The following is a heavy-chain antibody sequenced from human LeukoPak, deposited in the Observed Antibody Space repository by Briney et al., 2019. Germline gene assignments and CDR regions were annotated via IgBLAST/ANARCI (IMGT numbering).Heavy chain of an antibody. CDR2: IYTSGST. CDR1: GGSISSGSYY. D-gene: IGHD4-17*01. CDR3: ARVAYGEYGRGYFDY. V-gene: IGHV4-61*02. Sequence: SETLSLTCTVSGGSISSGSYYWSWIRQPAGKGLEWIGRIYTSGSTNYNPSLKSRVTISVDTSKNQFSLKLSSVTAADTAVYYCARVAYGEYGRGYFDYWGQGTLVTVSS. J-gene: IGHJ4*02.